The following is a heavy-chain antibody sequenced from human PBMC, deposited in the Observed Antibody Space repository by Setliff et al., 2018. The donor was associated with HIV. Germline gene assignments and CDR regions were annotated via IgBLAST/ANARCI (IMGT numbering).Heavy chain of an antibody. V-gene: IGHV4-39*01. CDR1: GGSVSSTSNY. Sequence: PSETLSLTCSVSGGSVSSTSNYWGWIRQPPGKGLEWIGSIYYSGSTYYNPSLKSRVTISVDTSKNQFSLKLSSVTAADTAVYYCARVQVGGYNFYFDFWGQGTMVTVSS. CDR2: IYYSGST. J-gene: IGHJ3*01. D-gene: IGHD5-12*01. CDR3: ARVQVGGYNFYFDF.